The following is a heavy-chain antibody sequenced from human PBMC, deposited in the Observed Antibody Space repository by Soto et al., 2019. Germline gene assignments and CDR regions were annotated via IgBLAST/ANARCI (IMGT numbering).Heavy chain of an antibody. CDR3: GPRPGGGGY. Sequence: EVQLVESGGGLIQPGGSLRLSCAVSGFTVSNNYMSWVRQAPGKGLEGVSVIYSGGYTAYGDSVKGRFTISRENSKNTLYLKRNSLGADGPAVFYWGPRPGGGGYWGQGTLVTVSS. J-gene: IGHJ4*02. V-gene: IGHV3-53*01. CDR2: IYSGGYT. D-gene: IGHD3-10*01. CDR1: GFTVSNNY.